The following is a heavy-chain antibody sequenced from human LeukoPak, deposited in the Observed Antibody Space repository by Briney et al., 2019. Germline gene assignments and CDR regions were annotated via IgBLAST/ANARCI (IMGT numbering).Heavy chain of an antibody. CDR1: GVSISSGSYY. D-gene: IGHD5-18*01. V-gene: IGHV4-61*02. CDR3: ARSGGQLWPEIYFDY. CDR2: IYTSGST. Sequence: SQTLSLTCTVSGVSISSGSYYWSWIRQPAGKGLEWIGRIYTSGSTNYNPSLKSRVTMSVDTSKNQFSLKLSSVTAADTAVYYCARSGGQLWPEIYFDYWGQGTLVTVSS. J-gene: IGHJ4*02.